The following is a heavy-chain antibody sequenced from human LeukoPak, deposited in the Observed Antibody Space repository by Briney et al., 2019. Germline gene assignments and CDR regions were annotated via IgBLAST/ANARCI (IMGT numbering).Heavy chain of an antibody. CDR2: IYPGDSDT. V-gene: IGHV5-51*01. D-gene: IGHD3-22*01. Sequence: GESLKSSCKGSGYSCTSYWIGWVRQMPGKGLEWMGIIYPGDSDTRYSPSFQGQVTISADKSISTAYLQWSSLKASDTAMYYCARVDLYYYDSSGPYDYWGQGTLVTVSS. CDR1: GYSCTSYW. CDR3: ARVDLYYYDSSGPYDY. J-gene: IGHJ4*02.